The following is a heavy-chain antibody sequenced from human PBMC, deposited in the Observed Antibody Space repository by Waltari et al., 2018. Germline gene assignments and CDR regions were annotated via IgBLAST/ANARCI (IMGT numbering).Heavy chain of an antibody. Sequence: QVQLQQWGAGLLKPSETLSLTCAFYGGSSSVYYWSWIRQPPGKGLEWIGEINHSGSTNYNPSLKSRVTISVDTSKNQFSLKLSSVTAADTAVYYCARSTPATAIGNWGQGTLVTVSS. CDR1: GGSSSVYY. J-gene: IGHJ4*02. CDR2: INHSGST. D-gene: IGHD2-2*02. CDR3: ARSTPATAIGN. V-gene: IGHV4-34*01.